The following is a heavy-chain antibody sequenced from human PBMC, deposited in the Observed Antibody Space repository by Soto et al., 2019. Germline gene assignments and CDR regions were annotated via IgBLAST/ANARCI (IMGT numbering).Heavy chain of an antibody. J-gene: IGHJ6*02. CDR3: ASARYFGVDV. Sequence: QLQLQEAGPRLVKPSETLSLTCSVSGGSMNDVTHYWAWIRQPPGKGLGWIATTYYSGSTHYNSSLKSRATISVDASQNQFSLELTSVTAADAAVYHCASARYFGVDVWGQGTTVIVSS. D-gene: IGHD3-9*01. CDR1: GGSMNDVTHY. V-gene: IGHV4-39*01. CDR2: TYYSGST.